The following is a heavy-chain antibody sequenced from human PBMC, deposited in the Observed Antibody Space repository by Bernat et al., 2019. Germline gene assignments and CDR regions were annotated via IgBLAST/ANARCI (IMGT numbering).Heavy chain of an antibody. CDR1: GGSFSGYY. D-gene: IGHD4-23*01. Sequence: QVQPQQWGAGLLKPSETLSLTCAVYGGSFSGYYWSWIRQPPGKGLEWIGEINHSGSTNYNPSLKSRVTISVDTSKNQFSLKLSSVTAADTAVYYCARGLRWPQYYFDYWGQGTLVTVSS. CDR3: ARGLRWPQYYFDY. V-gene: IGHV4-34*01. CDR2: INHSGST. J-gene: IGHJ4*02.